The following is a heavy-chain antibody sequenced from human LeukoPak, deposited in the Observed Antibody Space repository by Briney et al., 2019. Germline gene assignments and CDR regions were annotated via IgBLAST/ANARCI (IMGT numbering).Heavy chain of an antibody. CDR3: ARVVDFWSCLYYYGMDV. J-gene: IGHJ6*04. Sequence: PSETLSLLCTVSGGPIYSFYYRWIRQPPGKGLEWIGYDYYSWITNYNPSLKSRVPLPLDTPKNQFSLKLSSVTAADTAVYYCARVVDFWSCLYYYGMDVWGEGTTVTVSS. CDR2: DYYSWIT. V-gene: IGHV4-59*01. CDR1: GGPIYSFY. D-gene: IGHD3-3*01.